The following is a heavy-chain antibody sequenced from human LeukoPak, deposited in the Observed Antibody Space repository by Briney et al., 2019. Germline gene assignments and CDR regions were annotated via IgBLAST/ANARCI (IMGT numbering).Heavy chain of an antibody. CDR3: ARDNSGSYYPYWYFDL. V-gene: IGHV4-39*02. J-gene: IGHJ2*01. Sequence: SETLSLTCTVSGDSISTSKSYWGWIRQPPLKGLEWTGSIYYTGNTYYNASLKSRVTISVDTSKNQFSLQLNSVTPEDTAVYYCARDNSGSYYPYWYFDLWGRGTLVTVSS. CDR2: IYYTGNT. D-gene: IGHD1-26*01. CDR1: GDSISTSKSY.